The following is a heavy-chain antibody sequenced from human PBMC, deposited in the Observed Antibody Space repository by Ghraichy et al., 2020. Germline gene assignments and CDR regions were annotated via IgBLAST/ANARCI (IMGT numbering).Heavy chain of an antibody. CDR2: INQSGST. CDR3: ARGVTTLDY. J-gene: IGHJ4*02. D-gene: IGHD4-17*01. Sequence: SETLSLTCAVYGGSFSGYYWSWIRQPPGKGLEWIGEINQSGSTNYNPSLKSRVTISVDTSKNQFSLKLSSVTAADTAVYYCARGVTTLDYWGQGTLVTVSS. CDR1: GGSFSGYY. V-gene: IGHV4-34*01.